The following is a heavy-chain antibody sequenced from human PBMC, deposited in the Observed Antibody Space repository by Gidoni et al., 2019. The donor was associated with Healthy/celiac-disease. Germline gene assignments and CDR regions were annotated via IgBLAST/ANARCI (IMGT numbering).Heavy chain of an antibody. V-gene: IGHV4-31*03. CDR2: IYYSGST. CDR1: GGSISSGGYY. J-gene: IGHJ4*02. CDR3: ARGPGITMVRGVIIHPPGY. D-gene: IGHD3-10*01. Sequence: QVQLQESGPGLVKPSQTLSLTCTVSGGSISSGGYYWSWIRQHPGKGLEWIGYIYYSGSTYYNPSLKSRVTISVDTSKNQFSLKLSSVTAADTAVYYCARGPGITMVRGVIIHPPGYWGQGTLVTVSS.